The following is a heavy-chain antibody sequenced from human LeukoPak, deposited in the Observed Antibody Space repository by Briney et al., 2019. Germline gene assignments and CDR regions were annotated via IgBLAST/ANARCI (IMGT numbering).Heavy chain of an antibody. D-gene: IGHD3-3*01. CDR2: INHIGST. Sequence: SETLSLICVVYWGYFSGYYWSWLRQPPRKGLQWIGEINHIGSTNYNPSLKSRVTISVDTSKNQFSLKLSSVTAADTAVYYCAREEEMTIPNYYYYYMDVWGKGTTVTVSS. CDR1: WGYFSGYY. V-gene: IGHV4-34*01. J-gene: IGHJ6*03. CDR3: AREEEMTIPNYYYYYMDV.